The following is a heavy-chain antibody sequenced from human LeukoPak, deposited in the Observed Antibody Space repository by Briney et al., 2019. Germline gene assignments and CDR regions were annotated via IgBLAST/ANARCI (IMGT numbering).Heavy chain of an antibody. CDR1: GDIFSSNG. CDR3: AREDLNRGAFDI. D-gene: IGHD3-16*02. CDR2: IVPSFGTI. V-gene: IGHV1-69*13. Sequence: SVKVSCKASGDIFSSNGINWVRQAPGQGLEWMGRIVPSFGTIDYAQKFQGRVRIIADESTSTAYMELSSLRFEDTAMYYCAREDLNRGAFDIWGQGTMVTVSS. J-gene: IGHJ3*02.